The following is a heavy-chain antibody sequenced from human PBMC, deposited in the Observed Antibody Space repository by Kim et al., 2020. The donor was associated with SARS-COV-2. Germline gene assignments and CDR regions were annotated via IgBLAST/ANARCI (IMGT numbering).Heavy chain of an antibody. CDR2: IWYDGSNK. Sequence: GGSLRLSCAASGFTFSSYGMHWVRQAPGKGLEWVAVIWYDGSNKYYADSVKGRFTISRDNSKNTLYLQMNSLRAEDTAVYYCARVWRRGLSIDYWGQGTLVTVSS. J-gene: IGHJ4*02. CDR3: ARVWRRGLSIDY. D-gene: IGHD3-16*01. CDR1: GFTFSSYG. V-gene: IGHV3-33*01.